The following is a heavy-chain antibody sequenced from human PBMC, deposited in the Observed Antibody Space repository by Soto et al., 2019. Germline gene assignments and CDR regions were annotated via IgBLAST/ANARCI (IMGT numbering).Heavy chain of an antibody. D-gene: IGHD6-19*01. CDR2: INAGNGNT. V-gene: IGHV1-3*01. Sequence: GASVKVSCKASRYTFTSYAMHWVRQAPGQRLEWMGWINAGNGNTKYSQKFQGRVTITRDTSASTVYMELSSLRSEDTAVYYCARVGGWYFLDYWGQGTLVTVSS. CDR3: ARVGGWYFLDY. CDR1: RYTFTSYA. J-gene: IGHJ4*02.